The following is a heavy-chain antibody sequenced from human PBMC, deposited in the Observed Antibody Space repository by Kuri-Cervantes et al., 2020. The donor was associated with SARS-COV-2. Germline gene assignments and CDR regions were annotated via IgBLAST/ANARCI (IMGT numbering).Heavy chain of an antibody. CDR3: AVRRDGAWNEHFYAMDV. CDR2: INPIFGTA. D-gene: IGHD1-1*01. V-gene: IGHV1-69*13. CDR1: GDTFSSYA. J-gene: IGHJ6*02. Sequence: SVKVSCKASGDTFSSYAISWVRQAPGQGLEWMGGINPIFGTANYAQKFQGRVTITADESTSTAYMELSSLRSEDTAVYYCAVRRDGAWNEHFYAMDVWGQGTTVTVSS.